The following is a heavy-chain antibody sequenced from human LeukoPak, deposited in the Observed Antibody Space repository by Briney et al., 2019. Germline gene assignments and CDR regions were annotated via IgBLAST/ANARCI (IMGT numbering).Heavy chain of an antibody. V-gene: IGHV4-34*01. CDR3: ASSIAAAAGIDY. CDR2: INHSGST. CDR1: GGSFSGYY. J-gene: IGHJ4*02. D-gene: IGHD6-13*01. Sequence: SETLSLTCAVYGGSFSGYYWSWIRQPPGKGLEWIGEINHSGSTNYNPSLKSRVTISVDTSKNQFSLKLSSVTAADTAVYYCASSIAAAAGIDYWGQGTLVTVSS.